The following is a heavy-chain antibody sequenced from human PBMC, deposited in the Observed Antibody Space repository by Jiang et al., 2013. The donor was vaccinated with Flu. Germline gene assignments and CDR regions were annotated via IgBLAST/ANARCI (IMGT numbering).Heavy chain of an antibody. Sequence: IYWDDDKRYSPSLKSRLTITKDTSKNQVVLTMTNMDPVDTATYYCAHKKSLYGMDVWGQGTTVTVSS. CDR3: AHKKSLYGMDV. CDR2: IYWDDDK. J-gene: IGHJ6*02. V-gene: IGHV2-5*02.